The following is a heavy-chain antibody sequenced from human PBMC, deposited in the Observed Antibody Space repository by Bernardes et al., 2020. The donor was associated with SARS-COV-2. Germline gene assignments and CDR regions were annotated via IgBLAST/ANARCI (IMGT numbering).Heavy chain of an antibody. D-gene: IGHD3-3*01. CDR3: ARQDIGAIFGVVITPAGMDV. CDR1: VGSISSYY. V-gene: IGHV4-59*08. J-gene: IGHJ6*02. Sequence: SETLSLTCTVSVGSISSYYWSWIRQPPGKGLEWIGYIYYSGSTNYNPSLKSRVTKSVDTSKNQFSLKLSSVTAADTAVYYCARQDIGAIFGVVITPAGMDVWGQGPTVSVSS. CDR2: IYYSGST.